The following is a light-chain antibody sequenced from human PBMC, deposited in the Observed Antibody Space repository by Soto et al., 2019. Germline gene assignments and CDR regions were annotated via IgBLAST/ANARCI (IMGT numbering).Light chain of an antibody. CDR1: QSVTSGY. J-gene: IGKJ1*01. Sequence: ENGFTHSLGTLSCPPSEIAKHYLRAIQSVTSGYLAWYQQQPNQAPRLLIYGASYRATGIPDRFSGGGSGTDFTLTISSLEPEDFAVYYCQHFVNALPWRFGQGTKVDI. CDR2: GAS. CDR3: QHFVNALPWR. V-gene: IGKV3-20*01.